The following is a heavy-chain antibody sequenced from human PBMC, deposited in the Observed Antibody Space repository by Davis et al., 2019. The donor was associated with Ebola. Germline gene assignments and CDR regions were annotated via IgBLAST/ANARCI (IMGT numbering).Heavy chain of an antibody. CDR2: ISASGGAT. D-gene: IGHD3-10*01. V-gene: IGHV3-23*01. J-gene: IGHJ4*02. Sequence: GESLKISCAASGFLFSSYAMSWVRQAPGRGLEWVSSISASGGATFYADSVKGRIVMSRDNSNDTLYLRTNNLRAEDTAIYYCAKDLTSYYGSGDFFDYWGQGILVTVSS. CDR3: AKDLTSYYGSGDFFDY. CDR1: GFLFSSYA.